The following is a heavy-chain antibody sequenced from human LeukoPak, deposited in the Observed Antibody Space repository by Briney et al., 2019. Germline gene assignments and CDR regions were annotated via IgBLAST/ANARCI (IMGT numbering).Heavy chain of an antibody. J-gene: IGHJ4*02. CDR3: ARCPGYCSGGSCYHVGFDY. CDR1: GGSFRGYY. Sequence: PSETLSLTCAVYGGSFRGYYWSWIRQPPGKGLEWIGEINHSGSTNYNPSLKSRVTISVDTSKNQFSLKLSSVTAADTAVYYCARCPGYCSGGSCYHVGFDYWGQGTLVTVSS. CDR2: INHSGST. D-gene: IGHD2-15*01. V-gene: IGHV4-34*01.